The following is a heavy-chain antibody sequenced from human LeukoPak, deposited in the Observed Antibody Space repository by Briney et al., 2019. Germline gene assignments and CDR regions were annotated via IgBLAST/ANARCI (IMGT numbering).Heavy chain of an antibody. Sequence: SETLSLTCTVSGGSTSSSSSYWGWIRQPPGKGLEWIGSIYYSGSTYYNPSLKSRVTISVDTSKNQFSLKLSSVTAADTAVYYCAGSYSSGWYGLDYWGQGTLVTVSS. CDR2: IYYSGST. J-gene: IGHJ4*02. CDR3: AGSYSSGWYGLDY. V-gene: IGHV4-39*01. CDR1: GGSTSSSSSY. D-gene: IGHD6-19*01.